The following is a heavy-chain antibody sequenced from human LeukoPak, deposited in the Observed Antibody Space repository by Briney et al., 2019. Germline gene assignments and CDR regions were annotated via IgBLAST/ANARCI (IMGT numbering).Heavy chain of an antibody. CDR2: ISTSSIYI. Sequence: GGSLRLSCAASGFTFRSYSLNWVRQAPGKGLEWVSSISTSSIYIYNADSVKGRFTISRDNAKNSLYLQMNSLRAEDTAVYYCARDPAGYYGSGSYDYWGQGTLVTVSS. D-gene: IGHD3-10*01. J-gene: IGHJ4*02. CDR3: ARDPAGYYGSGSYDY. CDR1: GFTFRSYS. V-gene: IGHV3-21*01.